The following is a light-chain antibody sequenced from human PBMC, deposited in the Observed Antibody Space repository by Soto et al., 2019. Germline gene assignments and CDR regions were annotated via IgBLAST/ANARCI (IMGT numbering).Light chain of an antibody. CDR2: KAS. CDR1: QSVTAW. CDR3: HQYNTFPPYT. J-gene: IGKJ2*01. V-gene: IGKV1-5*03. Sequence: DIQMTQSPSTLSASVGDRVTLTCRARQSVTAWLAWYQQKPGEAPKVLIYKASNLESGVPSRFRGSGFGTEFTLTISSLQPDDSAVYYCHQYNTFPPYTFGQGTKLEI.